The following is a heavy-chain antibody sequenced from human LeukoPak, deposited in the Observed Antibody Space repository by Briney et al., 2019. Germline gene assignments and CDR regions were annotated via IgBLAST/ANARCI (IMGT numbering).Heavy chain of an antibody. Sequence: SVKVSCKASGGTFSSYAISWVRQAPGQGLEWMGRIIPILGIANYAQKFQGRVTITADKSTSTAYMELSSLRSEDTAVYYCARDAPATPGRELDYWGQGTLVTVSS. CDR1: GGTFSSYA. J-gene: IGHJ4*02. CDR3: ARDAPATPGRELDY. V-gene: IGHV1-69*04. CDR2: IIPILGIA. D-gene: IGHD1-26*01.